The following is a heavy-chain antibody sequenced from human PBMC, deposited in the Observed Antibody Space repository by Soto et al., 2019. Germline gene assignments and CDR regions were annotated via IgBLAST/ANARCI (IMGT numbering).Heavy chain of an antibody. CDR3: LKGVGCLGP. V-gene: IGHV3-7*01. J-gene: IGHJ5*02. D-gene: IGHD1-26*01. CDR1: GFTFSNNW. CDR2: INQGGSER. Sequence: GGSLRLSCAASGFTFSNNWMTWVRRAPGKGLEWVANINQGGSERDYVHSVKGRFTISRDNAKDSLYLQMNSLRAEDTAVYYCLKGVGCLGPWGQGTLVTFSS.